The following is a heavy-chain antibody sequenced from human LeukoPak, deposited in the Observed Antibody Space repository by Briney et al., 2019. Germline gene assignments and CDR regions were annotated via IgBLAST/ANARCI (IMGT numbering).Heavy chain of an antibody. Sequence: GGSLRLSCAASGFTLSSYNMNWVRQAPGKGLEWVSYISSSSSTIYYADSVKGRFTISRDNAKNSLNLQMNSLRAEDTAVYYCARDYYDSSGYYYGAYWGQGTLVTVSS. J-gene: IGHJ4*02. CDR1: GFTLSSYN. V-gene: IGHV3-48*01. CDR2: ISSSSSTI. CDR3: ARDYYDSSGYYYGAY. D-gene: IGHD3-22*01.